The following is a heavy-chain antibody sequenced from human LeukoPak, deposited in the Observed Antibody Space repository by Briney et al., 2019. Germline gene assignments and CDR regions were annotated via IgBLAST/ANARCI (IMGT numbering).Heavy chain of an antibody. J-gene: IGHJ5*02. Sequence: SETLSLTCTVSGGSISSSSYYWGWIRQPPGQGLEWIGSIYYSGSTYYNPSLKSRVTISVDTSKNQFSLKLSSVTAADTAVYYCARPRLGYNWFDPWGQGTLVTVSS. CDR3: ARPRLGYNWFDP. CDR1: GGSISSSSYY. D-gene: IGHD7-27*01. V-gene: IGHV4-39*01. CDR2: IYYSGST.